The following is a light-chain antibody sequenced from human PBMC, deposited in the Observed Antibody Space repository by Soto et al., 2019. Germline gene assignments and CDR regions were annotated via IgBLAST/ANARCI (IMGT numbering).Light chain of an antibody. CDR2: GAS. V-gene: IGKV3-15*01. CDR3: QQYDNWPPRWT. J-gene: IGKJ2*01. CDR1: QSVSNN. Sequence: EIVLTQSPGTLSLSPGERATLSCRASQSVSNNYLAWYQQKPGQAPRLLILGASTRASGIPAKFSGSGSGTEFTLSIGSLQSEDFAIYYCQQYDNWPPRWTFGQGTKVDIK.